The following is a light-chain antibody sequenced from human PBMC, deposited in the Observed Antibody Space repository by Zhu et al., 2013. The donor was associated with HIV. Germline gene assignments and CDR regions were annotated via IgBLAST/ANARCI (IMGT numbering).Light chain of an antibody. J-gene: IGKJ1*01. V-gene: IGKV3-20*01. CDR2: GAS. Sequence: EIVLTQFPGALSLSPGQRVALSCRASQSVSNNYVAWYQQKPGQAPRLVIYGASIRATGTPDRFLGSGSGTDFTLTISRLEPDDFAVYYCQQYATSSWTFGQGTKV. CDR3: QQYATSSWT. CDR1: QSVSNNY.